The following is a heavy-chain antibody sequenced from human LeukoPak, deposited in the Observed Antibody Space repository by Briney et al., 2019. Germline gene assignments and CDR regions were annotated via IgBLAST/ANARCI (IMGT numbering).Heavy chain of an antibody. CDR3: ARDIDYYGSSGYDYFDY. D-gene: IGHD3-22*01. CDR1: GSTFSSYS. CDR2: ISRSSSYI. Sequence: GGSLRLSCAASGSTFSSYSMNSVRQAPGRGREWVSSISRSSSYIYYADSVKGRCTISRDSAKNSLYLQMSSLTAEDTAVFYCARDIDYYGSSGYDYFDYWGQGTPVTVSS. J-gene: IGHJ4*02. V-gene: IGHV3-21*01.